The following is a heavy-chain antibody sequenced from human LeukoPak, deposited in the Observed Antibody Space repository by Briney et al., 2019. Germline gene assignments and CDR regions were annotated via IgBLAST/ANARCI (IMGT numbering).Heavy chain of an antibody. J-gene: IGHJ6*04. CDR2: IIPIFGTA. CDR3: ARGFGGLDGMDV. CDR1: GGTFSSYA. Sequence: GASVKVSCKASGGTFSSYAISWVRQAPGQGLEWIGGIIPIFGTANYAQKFQGRVTITADKSTSTAYMELSSLRSEDTAVYYCARGFGGLDGMDVWGKGTTVTVSS. D-gene: IGHD3-16*01. V-gene: IGHV1-69*06.